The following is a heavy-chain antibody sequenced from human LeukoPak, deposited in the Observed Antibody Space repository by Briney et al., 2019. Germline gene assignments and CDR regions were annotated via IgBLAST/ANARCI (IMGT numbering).Heavy chain of an antibody. CDR1: GFTFSSYS. Sequence: GGSLRLSCAASGFTFSSYSMNWVRQAPGKGLEWVSYISSGSSTIYYADSVKGRFTISRDNAKNLLYLQMNSLRAEDTAVYYCARARNEDYWGQGTLVTVSS. CDR3: ARARNEDY. CDR2: ISSGSSTI. D-gene: IGHD1-1*01. J-gene: IGHJ4*02. V-gene: IGHV3-48*01.